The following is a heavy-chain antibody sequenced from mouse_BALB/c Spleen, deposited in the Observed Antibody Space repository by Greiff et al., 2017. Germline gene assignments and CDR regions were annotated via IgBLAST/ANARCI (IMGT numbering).Heavy chain of an antibody. CDR2: INPGSGGT. J-gene: IGHJ4*01. Sequence: QVQLQQSGAELVRPGTSVKVSCKASGYAFTNYLIEWVKQRPGQGLEWIGVINPGSGGTNYNEKFKGKATLTADKSSSTAYMQLSSLTSDDSAVYFCARSGRYDGGYAMDYWGQGTSVTVSS. D-gene: IGHD2-14*01. V-gene: IGHV1-54*01. CDR1: GYAFTNYL. CDR3: ARSGRYDGGYAMDY.